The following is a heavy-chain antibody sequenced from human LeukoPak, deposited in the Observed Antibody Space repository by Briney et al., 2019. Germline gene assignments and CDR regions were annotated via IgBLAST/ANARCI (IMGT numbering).Heavy chain of an antibody. Sequence: GGSLRLSCAASGFTFSSYAMSWVRQAPGKGLEWVSASSGSGGSTYYADSVKGRFTISRDNSKNTLYLQMNSLRAEDTAVYYCAKDFSGYSSGWYSYNWFDPWGQGTLVTVSS. J-gene: IGHJ5*02. CDR2: SSGSGGST. CDR3: AKDFSGYSSGWYSYNWFDP. D-gene: IGHD6-19*01. V-gene: IGHV3-23*01. CDR1: GFTFSSYA.